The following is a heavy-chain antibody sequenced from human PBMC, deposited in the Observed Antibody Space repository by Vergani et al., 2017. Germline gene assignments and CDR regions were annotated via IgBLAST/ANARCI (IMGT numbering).Heavy chain of an antibody. Sequence: QVQLVQSGSELKKPGASAQVSCKASGYTSTSYAMNWVRQAPGQGRGWVGWINTNTGDPTYAQGFTGRFVFSLDTSVSTSYLQISSLKAEDTAVYYCAREGKQLGVPYYYDYMDVWSKGTTVTVSS. D-gene: IGHD6-6*01. CDR1: GYTSTSYA. J-gene: IGHJ6*03. CDR3: AREGKQLGVPYYYDYMDV. CDR2: INTNTGDP. V-gene: IGHV7-4-1*02.